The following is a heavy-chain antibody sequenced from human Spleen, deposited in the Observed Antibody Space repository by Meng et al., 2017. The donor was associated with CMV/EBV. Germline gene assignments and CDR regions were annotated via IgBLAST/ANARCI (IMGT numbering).Heavy chain of an antibody. J-gene: IGHJ6*02. CDR3: ARVKRYCTGGTCSSTGYYGMDV. V-gene: IGHV1-2*02. Sequence: ASVKVSCKASGYNFTGYYIHWVRQAPGQGLEWMGWINPNSGGTNYVQKFQGRITMTGDTSITTAYMELSRLRSDDMAVYHCARVKRYCTGGTCSSTGYYGMDVWGQGTTVTVSS. D-gene: IGHD2-15*01. CDR2: INPNSGGT. CDR1: GYNFTGYY.